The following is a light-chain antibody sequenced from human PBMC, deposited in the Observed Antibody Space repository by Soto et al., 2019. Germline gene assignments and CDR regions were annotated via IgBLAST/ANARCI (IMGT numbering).Light chain of an antibody. V-gene: IGKV1-39*01. Sequence: DIQMTQSPSSLSASVGDRVTITCRASQSISSYLNWYQQKPGKAPKLLIYAASSLQSGVPSRFSGTGSGTDFTLTISSLQPEDFATYYCQQSYSTTPWTFGQGTKVEI. CDR3: QQSYSTTPWT. CDR1: QSISSY. J-gene: IGKJ1*01. CDR2: AAS.